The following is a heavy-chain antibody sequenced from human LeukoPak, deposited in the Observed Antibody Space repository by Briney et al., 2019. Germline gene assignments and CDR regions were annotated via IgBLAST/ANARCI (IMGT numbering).Heavy chain of an antibody. J-gene: IGHJ4*02. Sequence: PGGSLRLSCAASGFTVSSNYMSWVRQAPGKGLEWVLVIYSGGSTYYADSVKGRFTISRDNSKNTLYLQMNSLRAEDTAVYYCARDNTYYYDYWGQGTLVTVSS. CDR1: GFTVSSNY. D-gene: IGHD2/OR15-2a*01. V-gene: IGHV3-53*01. CDR3: ARDNTYYYDY. CDR2: IYSGGST.